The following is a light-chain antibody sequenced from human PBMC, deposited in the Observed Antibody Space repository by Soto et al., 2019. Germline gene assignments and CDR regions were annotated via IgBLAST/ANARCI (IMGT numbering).Light chain of an antibody. CDR1: QSLSSTR. CDR2: DGS. V-gene: IGKV3-20*01. CDR3: QQYLNSPWT. J-gene: IGKJ1*01. Sequence: EIVLTQSPGTLSLSPGERAILSCRASQSLSSTRLAWHQQKRGQAPRLLIYDGSSRATAIPDRFSGSGSGTGFSLTITRLEPEDFAVYYCQQYLNSPWTFGQGTKVDIK.